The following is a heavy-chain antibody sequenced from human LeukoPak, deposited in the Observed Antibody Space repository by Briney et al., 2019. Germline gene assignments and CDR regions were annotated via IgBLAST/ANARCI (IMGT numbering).Heavy chain of an antibody. J-gene: IGHJ4*02. Sequence: PGGSLRLSCAASGFTFSDYWMHWVRQAPGKGLVWVSRINSDGSSTNYADSVKGRFTISRDNAKNSLFLQMNSLRAEDTAVYYCARDKGDYDTSGSLFVFGGQGTLVTVSS. CDR2: INSDGSST. V-gene: IGHV3-74*01. CDR3: ARDKGDYDTSGSLFVF. CDR1: GFTFSDYW. D-gene: IGHD3-22*01.